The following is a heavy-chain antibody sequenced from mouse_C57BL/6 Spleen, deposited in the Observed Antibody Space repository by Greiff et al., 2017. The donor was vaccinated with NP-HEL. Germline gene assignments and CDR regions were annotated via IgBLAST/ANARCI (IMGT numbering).Heavy chain of an antibody. CDR3: ARRYGSPYFDY. J-gene: IGHJ2*01. CDR2: IYPGDGDT. Sequence: QVQLQQSGPELVKPGASVKISCKASGYAFSSSWMNWVKQRPGKGLEWIGRIYPGDGDTNYNGKFKGKATLTADKSSSTAYMQLSSLTSEDSAVYFCARRYGSPYFDYWGQGTTLTVSS. D-gene: IGHD1-1*01. V-gene: IGHV1-82*01. CDR1: GYAFSSSW.